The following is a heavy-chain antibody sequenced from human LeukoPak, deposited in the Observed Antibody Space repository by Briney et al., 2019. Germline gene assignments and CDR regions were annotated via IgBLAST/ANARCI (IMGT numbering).Heavy chain of an antibody. V-gene: IGHV1-69*13. CDR2: IIPIFGTA. J-gene: IGHJ4*02. Sequence: SLKVSCKPSLGTFSSYAISSVRQAPGQGREWMGGIIPIFGTAKYAQKFPGRVTITADESTSTAYMELSSLRSEDTAVYYCARGIMDFWSGPKGEDYFDLWGQGTLVSVSS. CDR1: LGTFSSYA. CDR3: ARGIMDFWSGPKGEDYFDL. D-gene: IGHD3-3*01.